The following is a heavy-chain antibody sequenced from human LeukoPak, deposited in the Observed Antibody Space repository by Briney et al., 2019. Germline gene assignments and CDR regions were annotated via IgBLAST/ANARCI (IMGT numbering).Heavy chain of an antibody. CDR3: ATRTSVSWYHH. Sequence: ATVKISCKASGYTFTDYYIHWVPQAPGKGLEWMGRVDPEDGETIKAENFQGRVTISADTSTDTAYLELISLRSGDTAVYYCATRTSVSWYHHWGQGTLLTVSS. J-gene: IGHJ5*02. D-gene: IGHD1-14*01. CDR1: GYTFTDYY. V-gene: IGHV1-69-2*01. CDR2: VDPEDGET.